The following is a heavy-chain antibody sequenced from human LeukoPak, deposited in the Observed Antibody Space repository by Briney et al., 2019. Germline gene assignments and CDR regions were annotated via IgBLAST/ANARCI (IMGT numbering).Heavy chain of an antibody. CDR1: GFTFSSYS. J-gene: IGHJ3*02. V-gene: IGHV3-21*01. CDR2: ISSSSSYI. Sequence: GGSLRLSCAASGFTFSSYSMNWVRQAPGKGLEWVSSISSSSSYIYYTDSVKGRFTISRDNAKNSLYLQMNSLRAEDTAVYYCARGKKQWLVLPGGNDALDIWGQGTMVTVSS. D-gene: IGHD6-19*01. CDR3: ARGKKQWLVLPGGNDALDI.